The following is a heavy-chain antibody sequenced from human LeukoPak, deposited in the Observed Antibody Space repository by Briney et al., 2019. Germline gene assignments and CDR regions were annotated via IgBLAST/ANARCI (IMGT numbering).Heavy chain of an antibody. CDR1: GGTLSSYS. J-gene: IGHJ6*02. V-gene: IGHV1-69*13. CDR3: ARGLSRWSTPTSSYYYRMDV. Sequence: SVKVSCKASGGTLSSYSISWVRQAPGQGLEWMGGIIPIFGSANFAQKIQGRVTITADDSTNTAYVELSSLRSEDTAFYYCARGLSRWSTPTSSYYYRMDVWGQGTTVVVSS. D-gene: IGHD4-23*01. CDR2: IIPIFGSA.